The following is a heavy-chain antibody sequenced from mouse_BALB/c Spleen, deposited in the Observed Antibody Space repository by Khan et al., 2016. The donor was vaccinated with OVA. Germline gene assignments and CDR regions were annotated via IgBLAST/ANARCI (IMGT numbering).Heavy chain of an antibody. CDR1: GYTFTTYY. Sequence: QVQLQQSGPDLVKPGTSVRISCKASGYTFTTYYIHWVKQRPGQGLEWIGWIFPGNVNTKYNEKFKGKATLTADKSSSTAHMQLSSLTSEDSAVYFCARDDYFVWDAMDYWGQGSSVTVSS. J-gene: IGHJ4*01. CDR2: IFPGNVNT. CDR3: ARDDYFVWDAMDY. D-gene: IGHD2-4*01. V-gene: IGHV1S56*01.